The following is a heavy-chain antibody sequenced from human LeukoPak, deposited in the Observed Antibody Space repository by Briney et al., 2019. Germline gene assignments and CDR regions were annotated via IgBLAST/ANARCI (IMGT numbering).Heavy chain of an antibody. Sequence: SQTLSLTCAISGDSVSSNSAAWNWIRQSPSRGLEWLGRAYYRSKWYNEYAVAGKSRITINPDTSKNQFSLQLTSVTPEDTAVYYCAREEGNVWGSYRFDYWGQGPLVTVSS. V-gene: IGHV6-1*01. D-gene: IGHD3-16*02. CDR1: GDSVSSNSAA. J-gene: IGHJ4*02. CDR3: AREEGNVWGSYRFDY. CDR2: AYYRSKWYN.